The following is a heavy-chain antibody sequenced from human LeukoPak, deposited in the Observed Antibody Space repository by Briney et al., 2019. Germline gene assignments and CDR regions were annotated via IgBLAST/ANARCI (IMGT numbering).Heavy chain of an antibody. CDR1: GGSISSYS. Sequence: SETLSLTCTVSGGSISSYSWSWIRQPPGKGLEWIGYIYYSGSTNYNPSLKSRVTISVDMPKNQFSLKLSSVTAADTAVYYCATHPPKVCTGGSCTDYWGQGTLVTVSS. CDR3: ATHPPKVCTGGSCTDY. J-gene: IGHJ4*02. CDR2: IYYSGST. V-gene: IGHV4-59*01. D-gene: IGHD2-15*01.